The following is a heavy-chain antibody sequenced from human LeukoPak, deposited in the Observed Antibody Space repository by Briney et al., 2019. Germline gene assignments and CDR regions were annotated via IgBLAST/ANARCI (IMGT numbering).Heavy chain of an antibody. D-gene: IGHD5-18*01. J-gene: IGHJ4*02. CDR1: GFTFSSNW. CDR2: INEDGSTT. Sequence: VGSLRLSCAASGFTFSSNWMHWVRQAPGKGLVWVSRINEDGSTTNYADSVKGRSTIFRDNAKNTLYLQMNSLRAEDTAVFYCATIRGSIQLWPNWGQGTLVTVSS. CDR3: ATIRGSIQLWPN. V-gene: IGHV3-74*01.